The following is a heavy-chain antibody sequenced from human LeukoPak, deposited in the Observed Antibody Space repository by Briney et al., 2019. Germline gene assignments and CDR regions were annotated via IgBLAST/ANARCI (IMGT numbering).Heavy chain of an antibody. CDR3: ASLGGIAAAGLKPAYYFYGMDV. CDR1: GGSISSGGYY. J-gene: IGHJ6*02. D-gene: IGHD6-13*01. CDR2: IYYSGST. V-gene: IGHV4-61*08. Sequence: PSETLSLTCTISGGSISSGGYYWSWIRQPPGKGLEWIGYIYYSGSTNYNPSPKSRVTISVDTSKNQFSLKLSSVTAADTAVYYCASLGGIAAAGLKPAYYFYGMDVWGQGTTVTVSS.